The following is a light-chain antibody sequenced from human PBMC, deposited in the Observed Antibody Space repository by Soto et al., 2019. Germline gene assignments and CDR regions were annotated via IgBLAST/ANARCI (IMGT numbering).Light chain of an antibody. Sequence: DVVMTQSPLSLPVTLGQPASISCRSSRSLLYSDGNTYLNWFHQRPGQPPRRLIYKVSNRDSGVPGRFSGSGSGTDFTLKISRVEAEDVGVYYCMQGVYWPPGRAFGQGTKVEIK. CDR2: KVS. CDR3: MQGVYWPPGRA. CDR1: RSLLYSDGNTY. V-gene: IGKV2-30*01. J-gene: IGKJ1*01.